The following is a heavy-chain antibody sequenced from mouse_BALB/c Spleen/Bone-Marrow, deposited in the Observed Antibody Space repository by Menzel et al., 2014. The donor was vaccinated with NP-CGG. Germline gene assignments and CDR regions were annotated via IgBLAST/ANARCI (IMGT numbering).Heavy chain of an antibody. Sequence: QVQLQQPGAELARPGASVKVSCKASGYTFTSYTMHWVKQRPGQGLEWIGYINPSSGYTNYNQKFKDKATLTADKSSSTAYMQLSSLTSEDSAVYYCARAAYYRYDEGAWFAYWGQGTLINVSA. CDR2: INPSSGYT. CDR1: GYTFTSYT. D-gene: IGHD2-14*01. J-gene: IGHJ3*01. V-gene: IGHV1-4*01. CDR3: ARAAYYRYDEGAWFAY.